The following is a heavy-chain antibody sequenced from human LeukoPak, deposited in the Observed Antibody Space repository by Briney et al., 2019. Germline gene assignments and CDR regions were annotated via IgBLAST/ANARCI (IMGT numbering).Heavy chain of an antibody. CDR2: INPNSGGT. D-gene: IGHD2-2*01. J-gene: IGHJ6*02. CDR1: GYTFTGYY. V-gene: IGHV1-2*02. Sequence: ASVKVSCKASGYTFTGYYMHWVRQAPRQGLEWMGWINPNSGGTNYAQKFQGRVTMTRDTSISTAYMELSRLRSDDTAVYYCARNPNCSSTSCPADYYYYGMDVWGQGTTVTVSS. CDR3: ARNPNCSSTSCPADYYYYGMDV.